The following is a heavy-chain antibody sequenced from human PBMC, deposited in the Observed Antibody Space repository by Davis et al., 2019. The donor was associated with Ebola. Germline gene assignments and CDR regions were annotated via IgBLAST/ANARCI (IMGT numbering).Heavy chain of an antibody. CDR1: GFTFSHYG. V-gene: IGHV3-30*03. CDR3: AEIYWVRYGMDV. Sequence: GESLKISCAASGFTFSHYGMHWVRQAPGKGLEWVSVISYDGSDKYYADSVKGRFTISRDNSQNTLSLQMNSLRAEDTAVYYCAEIYWVRYGMDVWGQGTTVTVSS. CDR2: ISYDGSDK. J-gene: IGHJ6*02. D-gene: IGHD2-8*02.